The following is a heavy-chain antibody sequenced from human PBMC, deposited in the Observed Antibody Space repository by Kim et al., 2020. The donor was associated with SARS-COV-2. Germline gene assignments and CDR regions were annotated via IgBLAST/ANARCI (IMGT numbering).Heavy chain of an antibody. CDR1: GFTLSGST. CDR3: TRVNPIAGGWYDAFDI. CDR2: IRSKANSYAT. V-gene: IGHV3-73*01. D-gene: IGHD6-19*01. J-gene: IGHJ3*02. Sequence: GGSLRLSCAASGFTLSGSTVHWVRQASGKGLEWVGRIRSKANSYATAYAASVKNRFTISRDDSKNTAYLQMNSLKTEYTAVYYCTRVNPIAGGWYDAFDIWGQGTMVTVSS.